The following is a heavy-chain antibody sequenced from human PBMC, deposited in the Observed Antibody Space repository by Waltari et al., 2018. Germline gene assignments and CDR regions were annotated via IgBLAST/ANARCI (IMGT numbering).Heavy chain of an antibody. V-gene: IGHV3-23*04. J-gene: IGHJ4*02. D-gene: IGHD3-3*01. CDR3: AKGYDFWSGYFSRIEPGFDY. Sequence: EVQLVESGGGLVQPGGSLRLSCAASGFTFSSYAMSWVRQAPGKGLGWVSAISGSGGSKYYADSVKGRFTISRDNSKNTLYLQMNSLRAEDTAVYYCAKGYDFWSGYFSRIEPGFDYWGQGTLVTVSS. CDR1: GFTFSSYA. CDR2: ISGSGGSK.